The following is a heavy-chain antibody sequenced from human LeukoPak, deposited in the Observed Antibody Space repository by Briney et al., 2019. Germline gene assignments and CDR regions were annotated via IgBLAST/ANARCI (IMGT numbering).Heavy chain of an antibody. CDR3: ARGLPYSSGWYGY. Sequence: SETLSLTCTVSGGSISSYYWSWIRQPPGKGLEWIGYIYYSYSGNTNYNPSLKSRITISVDTSKNQFSLKLSSVTAADTAVYYCARGLPYSSGWYGYWGQGTLVTVSS. J-gene: IGHJ4*02. CDR2: IYYSYSGNT. CDR1: GGSISSYY. V-gene: IGHV4-59*01. D-gene: IGHD6-19*01.